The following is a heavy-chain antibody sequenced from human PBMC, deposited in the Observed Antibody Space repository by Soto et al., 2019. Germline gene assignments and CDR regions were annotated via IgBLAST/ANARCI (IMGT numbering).Heavy chain of an antibody. Sequence: RLSCAASGFTFSSYAMSWVRQAPGKGLEWVSAISGSGGSTYYADSVKGRFTISRDNSKNTLYLQMNSLRAEDTAVYYCAKAENPYYVWGSYRPFDYWGQGTLVTVSS. CDR3: AKAENPYYVWGSYRPFDY. V-gene: IGHV3-23*01. D-gene: IGHD3-16*02. J-gene: IGHJ4*02. CDR1: GFTFSSYA. CDR2: ISGSGGST.